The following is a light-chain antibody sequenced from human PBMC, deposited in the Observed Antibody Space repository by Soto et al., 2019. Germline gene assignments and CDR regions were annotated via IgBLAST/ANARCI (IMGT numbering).Light chain of an antibody. CDR3: CSYAGSFTWV. CDR2: GVT. CDR1: SSDVGGYNY. Sequence: QLVLTQPRSVSGSPGQSVTISCTGTSSDVGGYNYVSWYQQHPGKAPKFMIYGVTKRPSGVPDRFSGSKSGNTASLTISGLQAEDEADYYCCSYAGSFTWVFGGGTKLTVL. V-gene: IGLV2-11*01. J-gene: IGLJ3*02.